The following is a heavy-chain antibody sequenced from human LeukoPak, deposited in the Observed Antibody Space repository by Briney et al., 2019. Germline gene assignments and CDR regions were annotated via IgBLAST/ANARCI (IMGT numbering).Heavy chain of an antibody. CDR3: AREVGGFGEFYFDY. CDR2: INPNSGNT. J-gene: IGHJ4*02. V-gene: IGHV1-18*04. CDR1: GYTFTGYY. Sequence: GASVKVSCKASGYTFTGYYMHWVRQAPGQGLEWMGWINPNSGNTNYAQKLQGRVTMTTDTSTSTAYMELRSLRSDDTAVYYCAREVGGFGEFYFDYWGQGTLVTVSS. D-gene: IGHD3-10*01.